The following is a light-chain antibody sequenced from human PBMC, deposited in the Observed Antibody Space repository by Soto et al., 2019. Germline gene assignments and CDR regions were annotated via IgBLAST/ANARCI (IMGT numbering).Light chain of an antibody. V-gene: IGLV1-40*01. Sequence: QSVLTQPPSVSGAPGQRVTISCTGSSSNIGAGYDVHWYQQLPGTAPKLLIYGNSNRPSGVPDRFSGSKSGTSASLAITGLQAEHEADYYCQSYDSSLSEVFGGGTKLTVL. CDR3: QSYDSSLSEV. CDR2: GNS. CDR1: SSNIGAGYD. J-gene: IGLJ2*01.